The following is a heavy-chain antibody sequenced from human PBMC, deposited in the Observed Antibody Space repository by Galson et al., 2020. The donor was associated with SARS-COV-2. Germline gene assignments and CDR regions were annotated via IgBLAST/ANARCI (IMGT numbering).Heavy chain of an antibody. D-gene: IGHD3-9*01. J-gene: IGHJ4*02. CDR3: ARGTNDWYWIDY. CDR1: GFTFSNYW. V-gene: IGHV3-74*01. Sequence: GESLKISCAASGFTFSNYWMHWVRQAPGKGLVWVSRINSGGGTTTDYADSVKGRFTISRDNAKNTLYLQMNSLRDDDTAMYFCARGTNDWYWIDYWGQGSLVTVSS. CDR2: INSGGGTTT.